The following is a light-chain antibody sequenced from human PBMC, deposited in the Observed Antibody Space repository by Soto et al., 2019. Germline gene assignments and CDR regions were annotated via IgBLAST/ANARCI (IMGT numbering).Light chain of an antibody. Sequence: EIRLTQSPATLSLSPGERATLSCRASQSISSSLAWYQQKPGQAPRLLIYDASTRATGFPARFSGSGSGTDFTLTIGSLEPADFAVYYCQQRSEWPRTFGQGPKVDIK. CDR1: QSISSS. J-gene: IGKJ1*01. CDR2: DAS. CDR3: QQRSEWPRT. V-gene: IGKV3-11*01.